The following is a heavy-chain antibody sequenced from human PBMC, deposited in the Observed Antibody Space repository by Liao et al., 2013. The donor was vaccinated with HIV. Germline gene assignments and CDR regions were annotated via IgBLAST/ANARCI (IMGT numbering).Heavy chain of an antibody. V-gene: IGHV4-4*07. CDR2: IYTSGST. CDR3: ARESLGRIHLWFRGRILYY. CDR1: GGSISSYY. D-gene: IGHD5-18*01. Sequence: QVQLQESGPGLVKPSETLSLTCTVSGGSISSYYWSWIRQPAGKGLEWIGRIYTSGSTNYNPSLKSRVTMSVDTSKNQFSLKLSSVTAADTAVYYCARESLGRIHLWFRGRILYYWGPGNPGHRLL. J-gene: IGHJ4*02.